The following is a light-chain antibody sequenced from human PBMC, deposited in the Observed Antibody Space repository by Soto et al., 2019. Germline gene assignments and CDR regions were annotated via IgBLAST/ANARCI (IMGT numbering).Light chain of an antibody. CDR2: QDS. CDR1: KLGEKY. CDR3: QAWDSSTYV. Sequence: SYELTQPPSVSVSPGQTASITCSGEKLGEKYACWYQQKPGQSPVLVIYQDSKRPSGIPERFSGYNSGHTATLTISGTQAMDEADYYCQAWDSSTYVLGTGTKVTVL. V-gene: IGLV3-1*01. J-gene: IGLJ1*01.